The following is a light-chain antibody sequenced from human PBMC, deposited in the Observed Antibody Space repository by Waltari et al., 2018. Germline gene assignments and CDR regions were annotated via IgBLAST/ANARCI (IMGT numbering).Light chain of an antibody. J-gene: IGKJ4*01. CDR3: QQGSILPLT. V-gene: IGKV3-11*01. CDR1: QSVFNY. Sequence: VLTQSPATLSLSAGERATLSCRASQSVFNYLAWYQQKPGQAPRLLIYDTSKRATGIPARFSGSGSGTDFTLIISNLEAEDFALYYCQQGSILPLTFGGGTKVEIK. CDR2: DTS.